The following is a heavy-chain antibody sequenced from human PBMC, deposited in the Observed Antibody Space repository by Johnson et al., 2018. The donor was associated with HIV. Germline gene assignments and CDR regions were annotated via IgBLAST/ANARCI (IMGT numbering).Heavy chain of an antibody. D-gene: IGHD3-16*01. Sequence: VQLVESGGGLIQPGGSLRLSCAASGFTVSSNYMSWVRQAPGKGLEWVSVIYTGGTTYYADSVKGRFTISRDNAKNSLYLQMNSLRAEDTAVYYCARDGGGGALDIWGQGTMVIVSS. V-gene: IGHV3-53*01. CDR1: GFTVSSNY. J-gene: IGHJ3*02. CDR3: ARDGGGGALDI. CDR2: IYTGGTT.